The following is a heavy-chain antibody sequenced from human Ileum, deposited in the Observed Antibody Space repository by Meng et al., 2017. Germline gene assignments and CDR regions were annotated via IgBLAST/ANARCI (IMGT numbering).Heavy chain of an antibody. CDR1: GYTFTGYY. CDR3: MSGGPGDSSEHDPPFSL. Sequence: ASVKVSCKASGYTFTGYYMHWVRQAPGQRLEWMGSIIPNSGVTNYAQKFQGRVTMTRDMSISTAYMELTSLRSDDTAVYYCMSGGPGDSSEHDPPFSLWGQGTLVTVSS. CDR2: IIPNSGVT. J-gene: IGHJ4*02. D-gene: IGHD3-22*01. V-gene: IGHV1-2*02.